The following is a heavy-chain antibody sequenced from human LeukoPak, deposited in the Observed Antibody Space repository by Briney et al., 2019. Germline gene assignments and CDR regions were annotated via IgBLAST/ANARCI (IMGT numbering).Heavy chain of an antibody. J-gene: IGHJ3*02. D-gene: IGHD6-19*01. Sequence: SETLSLTCAVYGGSFSGYYWSWIRKPPGKGREWIGEINHSGSTNYNPSLKSRVTISVDMSKNQFSLKLSSVTAADTAVYYCARAEQWLVPDAFDIWGQGTMVTVSS. CDR2: INHSGST. CDR1: GGSFSGYY. CDR3: ARAEQWLVPDAFDI. V-gene: IGHV4-34*01.